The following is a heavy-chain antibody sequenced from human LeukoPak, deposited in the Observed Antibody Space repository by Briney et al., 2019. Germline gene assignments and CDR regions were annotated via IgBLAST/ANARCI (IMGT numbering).Heavy chain of an antibody. D-gene: IGHD2-8*02. Sequence: SETLSLTCALYGGSFCDYYWSWIRQPPGKGLEWIGEINHSGSTNYNPSLKSRVTISVDTSKNQFSLKLSSVTAADTAVYYCARRITVVYYFDYWGQGTPVTVSS. J-gene: IGHJ4*02. V-gene: IGHV4-34*01. CDR3: ARRITVVYYFDY. CDR1: GGSFCDYY. CDR2: INHSGST.